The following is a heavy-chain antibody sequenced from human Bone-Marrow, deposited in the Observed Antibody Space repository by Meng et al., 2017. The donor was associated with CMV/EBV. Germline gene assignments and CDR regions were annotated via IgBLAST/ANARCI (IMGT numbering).Heavy chain of an antibody. V-gene: IGHV1-69*05. CDR3: AKGVTDIVVVPAVDGMDV. CDR2: IIPIFGTA. Sequence: SVKVSCKASGGTFSSYAISWVRQAPGQGLEWMGGIIPIFGTANYAQKFQGRVTITTDESTSTAYMELSSLRSEDTAVYYCAKGVTDIVVVPAVDGMDVWGQGTTVTVSS. J-gene: IGHJ6*02. CDR1: GGTFSSYA. D-gene: IGHD2-2*01.